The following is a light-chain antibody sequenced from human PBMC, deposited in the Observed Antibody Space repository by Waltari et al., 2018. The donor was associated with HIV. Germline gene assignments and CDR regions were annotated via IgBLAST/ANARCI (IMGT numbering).Light chain of an antibody. CDR2: DVS. CDR1: SSDVGDYNY. CDR3: SSYTSSGTM. V-gene: IGLV2-14*03. Sequence: QSALTQPASVSGSPGQSITISCTGTSSDVGDYNYVSWYQQHPGKAPKLMIYDVSNRPSGVSNRFSGSKSGNTASLTVSGLQAEDEADYYCSSYTSSGTMFGGGTKLTVL. J-gene: IGLJ3*02.